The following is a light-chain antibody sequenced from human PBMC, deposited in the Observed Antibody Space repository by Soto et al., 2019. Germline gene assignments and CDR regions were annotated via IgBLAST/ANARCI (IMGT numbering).Light chain of an antibody. CDR3: QQYGSSPT. Sequence: EIVLTQSPGTLSLSPGERATLSCRATESVVSNYLAWYQLKPGQAPRLLIYDASSRATGIPDRFSGSGSGTDFPLTISRLEPEDFAVYYCQQYGSSPTFGQGTRLEIK. CDR1: ESVVSNY. V-gene: IGKV3-20*01. CDR2: DAS. J-gene: IGKJ5*01.